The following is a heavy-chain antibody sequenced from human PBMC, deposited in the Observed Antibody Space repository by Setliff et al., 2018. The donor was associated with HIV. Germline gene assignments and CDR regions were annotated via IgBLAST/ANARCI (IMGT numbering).Heavy chain of an antibody. CDR1: GGTFSSYG. CDR3: ARFDHYGDYGRIVDAFDI. CDR2: IIPIFGTR. J-gene: IGHJ3*02. D-gene: IGHD4-17*01. V-gene: IGHV1-69*13. Sequence: ASVKVSCKASGGTFSSYGISWVRQAPGQGLEWIGGIIPIFGTRNYVQKFQGIVTITADELTSTAYMELSSLRAEDTAVYYCARFDHYGDYGRIVDAFDIWGQGTMVTVSS.